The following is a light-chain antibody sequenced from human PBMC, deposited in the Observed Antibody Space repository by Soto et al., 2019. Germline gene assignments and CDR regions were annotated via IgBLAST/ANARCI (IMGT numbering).Light chain of an antibody. CDR1: QSVSSK. J-gene: IGKJ1*01. Sequence: EIVMTRSPATLSLSPGQRATLSCRASQSVSSKLAWYQQRPGQAPRLLIYSASTRATGIPARFSGSGSGTEFTLTISSLQSEDFAVYYCHQYNHWLTWTFGQGTKV. CDR2: SAS. V-gene: IGKV3-15*01. CDR3: HQYNHWLTWT.